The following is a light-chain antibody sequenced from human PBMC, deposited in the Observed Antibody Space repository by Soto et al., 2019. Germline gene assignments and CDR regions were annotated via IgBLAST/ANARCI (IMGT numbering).Light chain of an antibody. CDR1: SSDLAIYNY. CDR2: HVT. J-gene: IGLJ1*01. Sequence: QSALTQPASVSGSPGQSITISCTGTSSDLAIYNYVSWYQQQPGKAPKLMIYHVTNRPSGVSNRFSGSRSGNTASLTISGLQAEDEADYYCSSYTDSSNYVFGTGTQLTVL. CDR3: SSYTDSSNYV. V-gene: IGLV2-14*03.